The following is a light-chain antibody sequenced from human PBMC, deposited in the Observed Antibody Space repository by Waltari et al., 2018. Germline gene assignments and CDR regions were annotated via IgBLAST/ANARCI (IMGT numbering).Light chain of an antibody. Sequence: QSVLTQPPSVSGAPGQRVTISCTGSISNIGAGYDVHWYQQLPGTAPKLLIFGNTNRPSGVPDRFSGSKSGTSPSLAITGLQVEDEADYYCQSYDNSLSGYVFGSGTKVTVL. CDR3: QSYDNSLSGYV. V-gene: IGLV1-40*01. CDR2: GNT. J-gene: IGLJ1*01. CDR1: ISNIGAGYD.